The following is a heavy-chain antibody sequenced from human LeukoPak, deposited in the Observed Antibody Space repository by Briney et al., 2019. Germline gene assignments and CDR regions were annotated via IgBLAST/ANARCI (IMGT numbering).Heavy chain of an antibody. Sequence: PGRSLRLSCAASGFTFSSYAMHWVRQAPGKGLEWVAVISYDGNNKYYADSVKGRFTISRDNAKSSLYLQMNSLRAEDTAVYYCARDYSLERWGQGTLVTVSS. J-gene: IGHJ4*02. V-gene: IGHV3-30-3*01. CDR2: ISYDGNNK. CDR1: GFTFSSYA. D-gene: IGHD1-1*01. CDR3: ARDYSLER.